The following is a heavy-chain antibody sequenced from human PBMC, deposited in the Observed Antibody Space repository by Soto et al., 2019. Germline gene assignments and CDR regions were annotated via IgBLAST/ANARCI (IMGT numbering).Heavy chain of an antibody. D-gene: IGHD3-16*01. V-gene: IGHV3-33*01. J-gene: IGHJ3*01. CDR3: ARDPFFGGALLPGAFDV. CDR1: GFTFSSYG. CDR2: IWYDGSNK. Sequence: GGSLRLSCAASGFTFSSYGMHWVRQAPGKGLEWVAVIWYDGSNKYYADSVKGRFTISRDNSKNTLYLQMNSLRAEDTAVYYCARDPFFGGALLPGAFDVRGQGTLVTVS.